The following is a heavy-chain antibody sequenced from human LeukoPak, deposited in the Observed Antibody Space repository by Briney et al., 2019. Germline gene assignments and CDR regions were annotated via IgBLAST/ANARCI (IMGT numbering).Heavy chain of an antibody. V-gene: IGHV3-9*01. CDR2: ISWNSGSI. J-gene: IGHJ4*02. CDR3: AKAKSGSYYFDYFDY. Sequence: GGSLRLSCAASGFTFDDYAMHWVRQAPGKGLEWVSGISWNSGSIGYADSVRGRFTISRDNAKNSLYLQMNSLRAEDTALYYCAKAKSGSYYFDYFDYWGQGTLVTVSS. D-gene: IGHD1-26*01. CDR1: GFTFDDYA.